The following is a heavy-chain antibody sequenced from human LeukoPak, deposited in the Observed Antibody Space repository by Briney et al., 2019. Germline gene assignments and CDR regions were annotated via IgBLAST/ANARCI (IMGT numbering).Heavy chain of an antibody. Sequence: SETLSLTCTVSGGSISSSSYYWGWIRQPPGKGLERIGTIYYIGNTYYNPSLKSRVTISVDTSKNQFSLKLSSVTAADTAVYYCARHLYYYGSGSYYPPRDSGLHNWFDPWGQGTLVTVSS. CDR1: GGSISSSSYY. CDR2: IYYIGNT. D-gene: IGHD3-10*01. J-gene: IGHJ5*02. CDR3: ARHLYYYGSGSYYPPRDSGLHNWFDP. V-gene: IGHV4-39*01.